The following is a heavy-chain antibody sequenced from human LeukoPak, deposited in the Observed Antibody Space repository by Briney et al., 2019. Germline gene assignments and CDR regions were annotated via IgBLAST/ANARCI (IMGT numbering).Heavy chain of an antibody. CDR1: GGSISSYY. CDR3: ARDRGYCSSTSCYSVAFDI. CDR2: IYTSGST. V-gene: IGHV4-4*07. Sequence: SETLSLTCTVSGGSISSYYWSWIRQPAGKGLEWIGRIYTSGSTNYNPSLKSRVTMSVDTSKNQFSLKLSSVTAADTAVYYCARDRGYCSSTSCYSVAFDIWGQGTMVTVSS. J-gene: IGHJ3*02. D-gene: IGHD2-2*02.